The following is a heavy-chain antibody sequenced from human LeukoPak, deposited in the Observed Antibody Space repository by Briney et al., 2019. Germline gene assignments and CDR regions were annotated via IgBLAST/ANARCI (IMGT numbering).Heavy chain of an antibody. Sequence: GGSLRLSCAAPGFTFSSYWMSWVRQAPGKGLEWVANIKQDGSEKYYVDSVKGRFTISRDNAKNSLYLQMNSLRAEDTAVYYCAREEGFIDYWGQGTLVTVSS. CDR3: AREEGFIDY. CDR2: IKQDGSEK. D-gene: IGHD2-15*01. V-gene: IGHV3-7*03. CDR1: GFTFSSYW. J-gene: IGHJ4*02.